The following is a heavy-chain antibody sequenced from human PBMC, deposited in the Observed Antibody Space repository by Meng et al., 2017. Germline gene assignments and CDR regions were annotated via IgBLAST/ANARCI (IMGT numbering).Heavy chain of an antibody. CDR2: ISSSSSYI. Sequence: GESLKISCAASGFTFSSYSMNWVRQAPGKGLEWVSSISSSSSYIYYADSVKGRFTISRDNSKNTLYLQMNSLRAEDTAVYYCARDPYYYDSSGRGNYFDYWGQGTLVTVSS. CDR1: GFTFSSYS. V-gene: IGHV3-21*01. D-gene: IGHD3-22*01. J-gene: IGHJ4*02. CDR3: ARDPYYYDSSGRGNYFDY.